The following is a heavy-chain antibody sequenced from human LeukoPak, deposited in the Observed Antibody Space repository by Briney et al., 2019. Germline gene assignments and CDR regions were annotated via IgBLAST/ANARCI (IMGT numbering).Heavy chain of an antibody. D-gene: IGHD3-10*01. V-gene: IGHV1-2*02. Sequence: GASVTVSFKASGYTFTGYYMHWVRQAPGQGLEWMGWINPNSGGTNYAQKFQGRVTMTRDTSISTAYMELSRLRSDDTAVYYCARDSYGSGRIWFDPWGQGTLVTVSS. CDR2: INPNSGGT. CDR3: ARDSYGSGRIWFDP. CDR1: GYTFTGYY. J-gene: IGHJ5*02.